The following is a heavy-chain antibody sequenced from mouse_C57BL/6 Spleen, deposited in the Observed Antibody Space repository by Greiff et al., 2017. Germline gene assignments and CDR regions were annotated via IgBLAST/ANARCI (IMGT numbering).Heavy chain of an antibody. D-gene: IGHD1-1*01. Sequence: EVKVEESGGGLVQPGGSLSLSCAASGFTFTDYYMSWVRQPPGKALEWLGFIRNKANGYTTEYSASVKGRFTISRDNSQSILYLQMNALRAEDSATYYCARSPYYYGSSHFDYWGQGTTLTVSS. CDR1: GFTFTDYY. J-gene: IGHJ2*01. CDR2: IRNKANGYTT. CDR3: ARSPYYYGSSHFDY. V-gene: IGHV7-3*01.